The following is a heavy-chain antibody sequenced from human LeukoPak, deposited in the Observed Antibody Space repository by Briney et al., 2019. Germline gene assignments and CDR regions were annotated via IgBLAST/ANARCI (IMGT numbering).Heavy chain of an antibody. Sequence: GGSLRLSCAASGFTFSSYSMNWVRQAPGKGLEWVSSISSSSSYIYYADSVKGRFTISRDNAKNTLYLQMNSLRAEDTAVYYCARAPRGAVAGKAYYFDYWGQGTLVTVSS. CDR1: GFTFSSYS. CDR3: ARAPRGAVAGKAYYFDY. D-gene: IGHD6-19*01. CDR2: ISSSSSYI. J-gene: IGHJ4*02. V-gene: IGHV3-21*01.